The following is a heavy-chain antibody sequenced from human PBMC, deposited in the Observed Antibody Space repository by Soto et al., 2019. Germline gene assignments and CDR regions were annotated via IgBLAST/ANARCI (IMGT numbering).Heavy chain of an antibody. CDR2: ISAYNGNT. D-gene: IGHD3-3*01. CDR3: ARDAPSYDFWSGKDAFDF. J-gene: IGHJ3*01. CDR1: GYTFTSYG. V-gene: IGHV1-18*01. Sequence: ASVKVSCKASGYTFTSYGISWVRQAPGQGLEWMGWISAYNGNTNYAQKLQGRVTMTTDTSTSTAYMELRSLRSDDTAVYYCARDAPSYDFWSGKDAFDFWGQGTMVTVSS.